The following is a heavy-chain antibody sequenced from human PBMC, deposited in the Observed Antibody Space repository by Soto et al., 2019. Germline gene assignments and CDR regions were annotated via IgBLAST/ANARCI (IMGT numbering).Heavy chain of an antibody. J-gene: IGHJ6*02. D-gene: IGHD3-3*01. V-gene: IGHV3-23*01. Sequence: GGSLRLSCAASGFTFSSYAMSWVRQAPGKGLEWVSAISGSGGSTYYADSVKGRFTISRDNSKNTLYLQMNSLRAEDTAVYYCARLYYDFWSGYFPDYYYYYGMDVWGQGTTVTVSS. CDR3: ARLYYDFWSGYFPDYYYYYGMDV. CDR1: GFTFSSYA. CDR2: ISGSGGST.